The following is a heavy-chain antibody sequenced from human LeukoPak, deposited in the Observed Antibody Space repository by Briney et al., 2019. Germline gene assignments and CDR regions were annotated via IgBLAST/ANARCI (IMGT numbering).Heavy chain of an antibody. V-gene: IGHV4-38-2*02. D-gene: IGHD6-13*01. CDR3: ARAGIAAAGNLNWFDP. J-gene: IGHJ5*02. CDR2: IYHSGST. Sequence: PSETLSLTCTVSGYSISSGYYWGWIRQPPGKGLEWIGSIYHSGSTYYNPSLKSRVTISVDTSKNQFSLKLSSVTAADTAVYYCARAGIAAAGNLNWFDPWGQGTLVTVSS. CDR1: GYSISSGYY.